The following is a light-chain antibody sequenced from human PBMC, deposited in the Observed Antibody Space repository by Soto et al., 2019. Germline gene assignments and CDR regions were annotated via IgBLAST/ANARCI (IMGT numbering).Light chain of an antibody. CDR1: CSDVGDYDY. V-gene: IGLV2-14*01. CDR3: SSYTSSGTLVL. CDR2: DVS. J-gene: IGLJ2*01. Sequence: QSALTQPASVSGSPGQSITISCTGTCSDVGDYDYVSWYQQHPGKAPKLMFYDVSNRPSGVSNRFSGSKSGNTASLTISGLQAEDEGDYYCSSYTSSGTLVLFGGGTKLTVL.